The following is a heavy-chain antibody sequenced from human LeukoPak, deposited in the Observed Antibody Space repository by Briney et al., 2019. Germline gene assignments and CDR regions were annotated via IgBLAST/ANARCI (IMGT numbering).Heavy chain of an antibody. Sequence: GASVTVSFTASGYTFTVYDMHWVRQAPGQGLEWMGWINPNSGGTNYAQKFQGWVTITRDTSISTAYMELSRLRSDDTAVYYCAVGVDTAMVMYDYWGQGTLVTVSS. CDR1: GYTFTVYD. CDR3: AVGVDTAMVMYDY. D-gene: IGHD5-18*01. J-gene: IGHJ4*02. CDR2: INPNSGGT. V-gene: IGHV1-2*04.